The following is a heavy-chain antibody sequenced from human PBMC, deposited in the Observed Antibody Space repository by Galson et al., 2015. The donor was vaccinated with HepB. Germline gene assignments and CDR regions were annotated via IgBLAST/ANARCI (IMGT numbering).Heavy chain of an antibody. V-gene: IGHV3-30*18. Sequence: LRLSCAASGFTFSSYGMHWVRQAPGKGLEWVAVISYDGSNKYYADSVKGRFTISRDNSKNTLYLQMNSLRAEDTAVYYCAKDPSVPYCSSTSCYSGAFDIWGQGTMVTVSS. D-gene: IGHD2-2*01. CDR3: AKDPSVPYCSSTSCYSGAFDI. J-gene: IGHJ3*02. CDR2: ISYDGSNK. CDR1: GFTFSSYG.